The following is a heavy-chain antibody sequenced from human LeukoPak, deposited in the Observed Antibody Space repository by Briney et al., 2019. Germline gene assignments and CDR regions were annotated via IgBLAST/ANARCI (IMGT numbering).Heavy chain of an antibody. CDR3: ARAREWELPTNDY. CDR1: GFTFSSYS. D-gene: IGHD1-26*01. CDR2: ISSSSSYI. V-gene: IGHV3-21*01. J-gene: IGHJ4*02. Sequence: GGSLRLSCAASGFTFSSYSMNWVRQAPGKGLEWVSSISSSSSYIYYADSVKGRFTISRDNAKNSLYLQVNSLRAEDTAVYYCARAREWELPTNDYWGQGTLVTVSS.